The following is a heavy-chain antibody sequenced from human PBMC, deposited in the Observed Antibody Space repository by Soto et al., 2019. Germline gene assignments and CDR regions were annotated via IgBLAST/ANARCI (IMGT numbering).Heavy chain of an antibody. CDR2: IYYTGTT. CDR1: GSPISSYY. J-gene: IGHJ4*01. D-gene: IGHD3-22*01. V-gene: IGHV4-59*12. Sequence: SETLSLTCTVSGSPISSYYWGWFRQSPGQGLEWVGYIYYTGTTTYSPSLKSRLTISVDASKSQLSLNLRSVTAADTAVYFCARLCGYYQAFDYWGHGALVT. CDR3: ARLCGYYQAFDY.